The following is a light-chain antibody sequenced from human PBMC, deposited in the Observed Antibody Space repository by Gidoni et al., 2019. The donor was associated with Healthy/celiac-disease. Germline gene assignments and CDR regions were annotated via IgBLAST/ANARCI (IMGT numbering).Light chain of an antibody. CDR3: SSYAGSNNFRV. V-gene: IGLV2-8*01. CDR2: EVS. Sequence: QSALTQPPAEAGSTGQSVTISCTGTSSDVGGHNYVSWYQQPPGKAPRLMIYEVSKRPSGVPARFSGSKSGNTASLTFSGLQAEDEADYYCSSYAGSNNFRVFGGGTKLTVL. CDR1: SSDVGGHNY. J-gene: IGLJ2*01.